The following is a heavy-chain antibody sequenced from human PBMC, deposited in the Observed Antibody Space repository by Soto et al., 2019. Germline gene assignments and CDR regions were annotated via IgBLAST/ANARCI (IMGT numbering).Heavy chain of an antibody. Sequence: EAQLVESGGGLVQPGGSLRLSCAASGFTFSNYEMHWVRQAPGKGLEYVSGISNNGAHTDYAKSVKGRFTISRDNSENTLYLQMGSRRAEDMALYYCARRGYGSRWPNVYMDVWGQGTTVTVSS. CDR3: ARRGYGSRWPNVYMDV. CDR1: GFTFSNYE. J-gene: IGHJ6*03. D-gene: IGHD6-13*01. V-gene: IGHV3-64*01. CDR2: ISNNGAHT.